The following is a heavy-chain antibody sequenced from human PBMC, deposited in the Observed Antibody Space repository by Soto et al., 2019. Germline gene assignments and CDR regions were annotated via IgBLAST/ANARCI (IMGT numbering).Heavy chain of an antibody. Sequence: PSETLSLTCTVSGGSISSGDYYWSWIRQPPGKGLEWIGYIYYSGSTYYNPSLKSRVTISVDTSKNQFSLKLSSVTAADTAVYYCARASPSYTQLGFDDWGQGTLVTVSS. J-gene: IGHJ4*02. CDR3: ARASPSYTQLGFDD. CDR2: IYYSGST. V-gene: IGHV4-30-4*01. CDR1: GGSISSGDYY. D-gene: IGHD6-13*01.